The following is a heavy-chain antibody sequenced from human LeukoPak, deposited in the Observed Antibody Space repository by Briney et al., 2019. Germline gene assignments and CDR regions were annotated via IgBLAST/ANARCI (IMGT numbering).Heavy chain of an antibody. J-gene: IGHJ6*02. CDR1: GGSIGTYY. D-gene: IGHD3-16*02. CDR2: IYVTGT. Sequence: SETLSLTCTVSGGSIGTYYWSRIRQSPGKGLEWIGYIYVTGTRYNPYLQSRVTILVDRSRNQFFLKMSSVTAADTAVYYCARHIGGGIEDMDVWGRGTTVTVSS. V-gene: IGHV4-59*08. CDR3: ARHIGGGIEDMDV.